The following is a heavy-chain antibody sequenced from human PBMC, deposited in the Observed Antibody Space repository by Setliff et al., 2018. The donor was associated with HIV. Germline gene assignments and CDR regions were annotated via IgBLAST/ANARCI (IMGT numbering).Heavy chain of an antibody. D-gene: IGHD6-13*01. J-gene: IGHJ3*02. CDR1: GFTFDDYG. CDR2: INWNGGST. CDR3: ARALGAAALIYAFDI. V-gene: IGHV3-20*04. Sequence: SGGSLRLSCAASGFTFDDYGMSWVRQAPGKGLEWVSGINWNGGSTGYADSVKGRFTISRDNAKNSLYLQMNSLRAEDTAVYYCARALGAAALIYAFDIWGQGTMVTVS.